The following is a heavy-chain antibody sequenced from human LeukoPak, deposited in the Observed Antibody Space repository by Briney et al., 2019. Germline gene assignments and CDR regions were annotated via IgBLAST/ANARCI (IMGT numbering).Heavy chain of an antibody. CDR3: ARILEWLFYVDY. CDR1: GGSISSSSYY. J-gene: IGHJ4*02. V-gene: IGHV4-39*01. Sequence: KSSETLSLTCTVSGGSISSSSYYWGWIRQPPGKGLEWIGSIYYSGSTYYNPSLKSRVTISVDTSKNQFSLKLSSGTAADTAVYYCARILEWLFYVDYWGQGTLVTVSS. D-gene: IGHD3-3*01. CDR2: IYYSGST.